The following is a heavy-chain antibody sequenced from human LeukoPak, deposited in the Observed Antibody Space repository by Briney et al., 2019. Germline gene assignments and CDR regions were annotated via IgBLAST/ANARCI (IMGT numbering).Heavy chain of an antibody. Sequence: GGSLRLSCAASGFTFSDSAMTWVRQGPGKGLEWVSLISSSGGNTYYADSVKGRFTISRDNAKNTLYLQMNSLRAEDTAVYYCARDDSRYYDTSGFDYWGQGTLVTVSS. CDR2: ISSSGGNT. V-gene: IGHV3-23*01. J-gene: IGHJ4*02. CDR3: ARDDSRYYDTSGFDY. D-gene: IGHD3-22*01. CDR1: GFTFSDSA.